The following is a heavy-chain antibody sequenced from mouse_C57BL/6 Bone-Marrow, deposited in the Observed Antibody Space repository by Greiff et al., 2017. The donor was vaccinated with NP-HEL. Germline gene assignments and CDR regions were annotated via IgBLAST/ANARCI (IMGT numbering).Heavy chain of an antibody. Sequence: VQLQQSVAELVRPGASVKLSCTASGFNIKNTYMHWVKQRPEQGLEWIGRIDPANGNTKSATKFQGKATITADTTSNTAYLQLSSLTSEDTAIYYYAAGGNSGSSHSYWYFDVWGTGTTVTVSS. CDR2: IDPANGNT. CDR1: GFNIKNTY. CDR3: AAGGNSGSSHSYWYFDV. J-gene: IGHJ1*03. V-gene: IGHV14-3*01. D-gene: IGHD1-1*01.